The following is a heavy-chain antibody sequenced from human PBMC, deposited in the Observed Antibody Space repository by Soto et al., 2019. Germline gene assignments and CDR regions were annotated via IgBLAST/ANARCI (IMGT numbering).Heavy chain of an antibody. D-gene: IGHD2-8*01. CDR1: GFTFSTYA. J-gene: IGHJ4*02. CDR3: AKGRQPDGLWPFDH. V-gene: IGHV3-23*01. CDR2: LFGNGGGI. Sequence: EVQLLESGGGLVQPGGSLRLSCAASGFTFSTYAMSWVRQAPGKGLEWVSGLFGNGGGISYADSVKGRFTISRDNSNNMLYLQMHSLRVEDTAVYYCAKGRQPDGLWPFDHWGQGTLVTVSS.